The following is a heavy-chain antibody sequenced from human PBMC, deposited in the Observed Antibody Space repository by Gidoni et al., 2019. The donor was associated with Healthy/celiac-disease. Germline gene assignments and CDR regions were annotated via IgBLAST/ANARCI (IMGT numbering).Heavy chain of an antibody. CDR2: ISGSGGST. CDR1: GFTFSSYS. Sequence: EVQLVESGGGLVQPGGSLRLSCAASGFTFSSYSMSWVRQAPGKGLEWVSAISGSGGSTYDADSVKGRFTISRDNAKNTLYLQMNSLRAEDTAVYYCAKDPGYDSSGYYPGGAFDIWGQGTMVTVSS. V-gene: IGHV3-23*04. D-gene: IGHD3-22*01. J-gene: IGHJ3*02. CDR3: AKDPGYDSSGYYPGGAFDI.